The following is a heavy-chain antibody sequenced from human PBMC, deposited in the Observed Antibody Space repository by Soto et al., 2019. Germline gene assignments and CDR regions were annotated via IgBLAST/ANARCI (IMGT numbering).Heavy chain of an antibody. Sequence: GASVKVSCKASGGTFSSYAISWVRQAPGQGLEWMGGIIPIFGTANYAQKFQGRVTITADESTSTAYMELSSLRSEDTAVYYCASGEQNSDGFDYWGQGTLVTVSS. V-gene: IGHV1-69*13. J-gene: IGHJ4*02. D-gene: IGHD2-21*01. CDR3: ASGEQNSDGFDY. CDR2: IIPIFGTA. CDR1: GGTFSSYA.